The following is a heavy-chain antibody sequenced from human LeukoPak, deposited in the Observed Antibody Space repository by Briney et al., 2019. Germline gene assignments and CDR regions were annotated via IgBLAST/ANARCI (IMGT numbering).Heavy chain of an antibody. V-gene: IGHV4-59*08. J-gene: IGHJ5*02. Sequence: SETLSLTCTVSGGSISSYYWSWIRQPPGKGLEWIGYIYYSGSTNYKPSLKSRVTISVETSKNQFSLNLWSVTAADTAVYYCARVTRGRDGHDWFDPWGQGILVTVFS. CDR3: ARVTRGRDGHDWFDP. D-gene: IGHD5-24*01. CDR2: IYYSGST. CDR1: GGSISSYY.